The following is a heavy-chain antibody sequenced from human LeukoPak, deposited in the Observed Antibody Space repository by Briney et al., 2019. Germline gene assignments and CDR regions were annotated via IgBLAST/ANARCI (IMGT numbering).Heavy chain of an antibody. J-gene: IGHJ4*02. CDR1: GFTFSSYG. CDR2: ISNDGSNK. Sequence: WGSLRLSCAASGFTFSSYGIHWVRQAPGKGLEWVAVISNDGSNKYYADSVKGRFTISRDNSKNTLYLQMNSLRAEDTAVYYCAKETGRWELEWGQGTLVTVSS. CDR3: AKETGRWELE. D-gene: IGHD1-26*01. V-gene: IGHV3-30*18.